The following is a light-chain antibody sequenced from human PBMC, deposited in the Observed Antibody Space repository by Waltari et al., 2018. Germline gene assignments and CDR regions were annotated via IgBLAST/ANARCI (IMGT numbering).Light chain of an antibody. CDR2: DVN. CDR3: STYISSRTLVI. CDR1: SSDVGSHNY. J-gene: IGLJ2*01. Sequence: QSALTQPASVSGSPGQSIPIPCTATSSDVGSHNYLSWYQQHPGKAPKLMIYDVNNRPSGVSNRFSGSKSGNTASLTISGLQAEDEGDYYCSTYISSRTLVIFGGGTKLTVL. V-gene: IGLV2-14*01.